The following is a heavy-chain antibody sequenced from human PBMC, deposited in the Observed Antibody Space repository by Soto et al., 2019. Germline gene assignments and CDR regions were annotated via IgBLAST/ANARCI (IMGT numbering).Heavy chain of an antibody. V-gene: IGHV1-3*01. CDR2: INAGNGNT. D-gene: IGHD3-10*01. J-gene: IGHJ3*01. CDR3: AGPMVRGVIITFDAFDF. CDR1: GYTFTSYA. Sequence: QVQLVQSGAEVKKPGASVKVSCKASGYTFTSYAMHWVRQAPGQRLEWMGWINAGNGNTKYSQKFQGRVTITRDTSAGTAYMELSSLRSEDTAVYYCAGPMVRGVIITFDAFDFWGQGTMVTVSS.